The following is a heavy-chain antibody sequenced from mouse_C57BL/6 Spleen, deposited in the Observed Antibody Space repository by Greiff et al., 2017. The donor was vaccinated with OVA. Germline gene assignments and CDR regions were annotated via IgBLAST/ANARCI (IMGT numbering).Heavy chain of an antibody. D-gene: IGHD1-1*01. CDR3: ARQGSGVSSPYFDY. V-gene: IGHV5-6*01. Sequence: EVQLQESGGDLVKPGGSLKLSCAASGFTFSSYGMSWVRQTPDKRLEWVATISSGGSYTYYPDSVKGRFTISRDNAKNTLYLQMSSLKSEDAAMYYCARQGSGVSSPYFDYWGQGTTLTVSS. CDR2: ISSGGSYT. CDR1: GFTFSSYG. J-gene: IGHJ2*01.